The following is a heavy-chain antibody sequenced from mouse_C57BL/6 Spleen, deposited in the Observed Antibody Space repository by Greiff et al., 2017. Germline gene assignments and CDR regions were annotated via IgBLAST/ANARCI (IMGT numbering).Heavy chain of an antibody. J-gene: IGHJ1*03. V-gene: IGHV1-80*01. CDR1: GYAFSSYW. CDR3: SYYSNPYWYFDV. Sequence: QVQLKESGAELVKPGASVKISCKASGYAFSSYWMNWVKQRPGKGLEWIGQIYPGDGDTNYNGKFKGKATLTADKSSSTAYMQLSSLTSEDSAVYFCSYYSNPYWYFDVWGTGTTGSVAS. CDR2: IYPGDGDT. D-gene: IGHD2-5*01.